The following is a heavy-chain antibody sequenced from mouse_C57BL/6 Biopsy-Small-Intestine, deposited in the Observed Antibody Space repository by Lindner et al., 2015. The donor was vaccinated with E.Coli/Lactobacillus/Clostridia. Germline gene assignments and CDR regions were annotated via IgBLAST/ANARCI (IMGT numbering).Heavy chain of an antibody. CDR1: GYTFTGYW. CDR3: ARRFGGYFDH. J-gene: IGHJ2*01. Sequence: VQLQESGAELMKAGASVKLSCKATGYTFTGYWIEWIKQRPGHGLEWIGEILPGSGFINYNEKFRGKATFTADTSSNTAYMQLSSLTTEDSAIYYCARRFGGYFDHWGQGTTLTVFS. V-gene: IGHV1-9*01. CDR2: ILPGSGFI.